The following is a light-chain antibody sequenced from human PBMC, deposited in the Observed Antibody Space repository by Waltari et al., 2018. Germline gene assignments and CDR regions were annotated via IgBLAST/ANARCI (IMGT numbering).Light chain of an antibody. CDR1: QSLLYSSYNRNY. CDR3: QHYYSTPIT. V-gene: IGKV4-1*01. J-gene: IGKJ5*01. Sequence: DIVMTQSPDSLAVSLCERATINCKSSQSLLYSSYNRNYFAWYQQQPGQPPKLLIYWASTRESGVPDRFSGSGSGTDFTLTISSLQAEDVAVYYCQHYYSTPITFGQGTRLEIK. CDR2: WAS.